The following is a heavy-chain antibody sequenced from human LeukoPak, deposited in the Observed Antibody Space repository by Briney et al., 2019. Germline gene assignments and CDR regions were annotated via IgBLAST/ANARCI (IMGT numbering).Heavy chain of an antibody. J-gene: IGHJ4*02. V-gene: IGHV4-30-2*05. Sequence: SETLSLTCAVSGGSISSGGYSWSWIRQPPGKGLEWIGYIYHSGSTYYNPSLKSRVTISVDTSKNQFSLKLSSVTAADTAVYYCARDSRYFDWLFPGYWGQGTLVTVSS. D-gene: IGHD3-9*01. CDR2: IYHSGST. CDR3: ARDSRYFDWLFPGY. CDR1: GGSISSGGYS.